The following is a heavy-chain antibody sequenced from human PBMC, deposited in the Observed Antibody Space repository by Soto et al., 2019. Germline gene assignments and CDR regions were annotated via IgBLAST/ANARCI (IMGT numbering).Heavy chain of an antibody. Sequence: GESLKISCKGSGYSFTSYWIGWVRQMPGKGLEWMGIIYPGDSDTRYSPSFQGQVTISADKSISTAYLQWSSLKASDTAMYYCARGSCSSTSCSFYYMDVWGKGTTVTVSS. D-gene: IGHD2-2*01. V-gene: IGHV5-51*01. CDR3: ARGSCSSTSCSFYYMDV. CDR1: GYSFTSYW. J-gene: IGHJ6*03. CDR2: IYPGDSDT.